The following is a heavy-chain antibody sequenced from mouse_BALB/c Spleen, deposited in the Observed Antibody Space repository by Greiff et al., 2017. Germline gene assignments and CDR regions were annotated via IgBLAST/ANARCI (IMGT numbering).Heavy chain of an antibody. Sequence: QVQLQQSGAELMKPGASVKISCKATAYTFSSYWIEWVKQRPGHGLEWIGEILPGSGSTNYNEKFKGKATFTADTSSNTAYMQLSSLTSEDSAVYYCARGVYYDYFYAMDYWGQGTSVTVSS. V-gene: IGHV1-9*01. CDR2: ILPGSGST. J-gene: IGHJ4*01. D-gene: IGHD2-4*01. CDR1: AYTFSSYW. CDR3: ARGVYYDYFYAMDY.